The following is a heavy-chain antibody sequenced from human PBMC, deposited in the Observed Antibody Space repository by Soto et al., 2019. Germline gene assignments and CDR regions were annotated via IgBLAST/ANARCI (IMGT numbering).Heavy chain of an antibody. V-gene: IGHV3-74*01. CDR3: ARDFTTAETPGDDFDY. CDR2: INADGSYA. J-gene: IGHJ4*02. Sequence: LRLSCAASGFTFTNYWMHWVRQVPGKGLVWVSRINADGSYASYADFVKGRFTISRDNSRNTVHLQMNSLSAEDTAVYYCARDFTTAETPGDDFDYWGQGIPVTVSS. CDR1: GFTFTNYW. D-gene: IGHD4-17*01.